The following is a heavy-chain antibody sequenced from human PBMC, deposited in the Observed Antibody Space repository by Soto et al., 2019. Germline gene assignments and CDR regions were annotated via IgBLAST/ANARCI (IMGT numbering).Heavy chain of an antibody. D-gene: IGHD2-15*01. CDR2: ISGYNGKT. V-gene: IGHV1-18*01. Sequence: QVQLEQSGAEVKKPGASVRVSCEVSGYSITTYGTSWVRQAPGQGLEWMGWISGYNGKTRYAQKVQGRFTMTTDASTSTAYVELKSLPFDDTAIYFCARDRVGRATVVPDDAFDIWGQGTMVAVPS. CDR3: ARDRVGRATVVPDDAFDI. CDR1: GYSITTYG. J-gene: IGHJ3*02.